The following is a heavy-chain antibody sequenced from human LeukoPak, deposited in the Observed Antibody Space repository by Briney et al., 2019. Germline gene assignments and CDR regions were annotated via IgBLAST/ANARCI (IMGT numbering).Heavy chain of an antibody. J-gene: IGHJ4*02. CDR2: IKQDGSEK. Sequence: PGGFLRLSCGASGFTFSSFWMAWVRQSPGKGLEWVANIKQDGSEKYYVDSVKGRFTISRDNAKNSVYLQMNSLRAEDTAVYYCARDEDGDLDYWGQGTLVTVSS. CDR3: ARDEDGDLDY. D-gene: IGHD4-17*01. CDR1: GFTFSSFW. V-gene: IGHV3-7*03.